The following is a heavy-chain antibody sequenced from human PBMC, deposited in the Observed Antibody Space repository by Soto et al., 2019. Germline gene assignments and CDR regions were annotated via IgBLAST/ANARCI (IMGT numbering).Heavy chain of an antibody. D-gene: IGHD3-9*01. V-gene: IGHV3-23*01. CDR2: ITGSSSNL. J-gene: IGHJ4*02. Sequence: EVQLLEPGGGLEQPGGSLRLSCAASGFTFSDYAMSWVRQAPGKGLEWVTTITGSSSNLYYTDSVKGRFAISRDNSRNILFLQMNSLTAEDTAVYYCAKGGAVYGLLTHDYWGQGTLVTVSS. CDR1: GFTFSDYA. CDR3: AKGGAVYGLLTHDY.